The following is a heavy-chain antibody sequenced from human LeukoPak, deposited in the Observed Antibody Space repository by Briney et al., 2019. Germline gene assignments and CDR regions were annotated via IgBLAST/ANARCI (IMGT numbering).Heavy chain of an antibody. CDR1: GFTFSSYG. V-gene: IGHV3-23*01. CDR3: AKRYCSGGTCYPLDY. CDR2: ISGSGGST. J-gene: IGHJ4*02. D-gene: IGHD2-15*01. Sequence: GGSLRLSCAASGFTFSSYGMHWVRQAPGKGLEWGSAISGSGGSTYYADSVKGRFTISRDNSKNTLFMQMNSLRAEDTAVYYCAKRYCSGGTCYPLDYGGQGTLVTVSS.